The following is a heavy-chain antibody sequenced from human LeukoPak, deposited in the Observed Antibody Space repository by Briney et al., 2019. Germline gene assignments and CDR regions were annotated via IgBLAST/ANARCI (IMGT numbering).Heavy chain of an antibody. CDR3: ASSCGGDCYSGGLSQTPSDGAFDI. V-gene: IGHV4-34*01. D-gene: IGHD2-21*02. CDR2: VNHSGST. J-gene: IGHJ3*02. CDR1: GETFSGYY. Sequence: SETLSLTCAVYGETFSGYYWTWISQPPGKGLEWIGEVNHSGSTNYNPSLKSRVTISVDTSKRQFSLKLSSVTAADTAVYYCASSCGGDCYSGGLSQTPSDGAFDIWGQGTMVSVSS.